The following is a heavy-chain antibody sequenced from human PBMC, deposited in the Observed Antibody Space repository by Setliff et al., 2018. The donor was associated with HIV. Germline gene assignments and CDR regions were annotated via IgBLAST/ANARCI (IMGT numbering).Heavy chain of an antibody. CDR2: IYYNGGT. D-gene: IGHD6-19*01. CDR1: GGSITSYY. CDR3: ARERPQSHFFDY. Sequence: SETLSLTCTVSGGSITSYYWSWIRQTPGKRLEYIGYIYYNGGTNYNPSLKSRVTISLDTSKNQFSLSLRSVTAADTAVYSCARERPQSHFFDYWGQGTLVTVSS. V-gene: IGHV4-59*01. J-gene: IGHJ4*02.